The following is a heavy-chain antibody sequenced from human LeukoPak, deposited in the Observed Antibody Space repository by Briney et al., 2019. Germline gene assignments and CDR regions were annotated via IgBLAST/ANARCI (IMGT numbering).Heavy chain of an antibody. CDR3: ARGDYYFGY. J-gene: IGHJ4*02. Sequence: GRSLRLSCAASGFTFSSYAMHWVRQAPGKGLEWVAVISYDGSNKYYADSVKGRFTISRDNSKNTLYLQMNSLRAEDTAVYYCARGDYYFGYWGQGTLVTVSS. CDR1: GFTFSSYA. V-gene: IGHV3-30*01. CDR2: ISYDGSNK.